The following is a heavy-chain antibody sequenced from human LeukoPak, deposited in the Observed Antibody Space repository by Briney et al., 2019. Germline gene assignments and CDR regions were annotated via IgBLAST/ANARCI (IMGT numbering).Heavy chain of an antibody. V-gene: IGHV3-21*01. CDR1: GFTFSSYT. CDR2: IRSSSSSI. J-gene: IGHJ6*02. Sequence: GGSLRLSCAASGFTFSSYTMNWVRQAPGKGLEWVSAIRSSSSSIYYADSVKGRFTISRDNAKNSVYLQMNSLRAEDTAVYYCTRDGQYYGMDVWGQGTTVTVSS. CDR3: TRDGQYYGMDV.